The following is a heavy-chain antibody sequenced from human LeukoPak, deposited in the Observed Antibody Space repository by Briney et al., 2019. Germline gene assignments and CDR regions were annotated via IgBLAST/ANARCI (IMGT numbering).Heavy chain of an antibody. V-gene: IGHV3-53*01. CDR3: ARGDYNWNDLDP. Sequence: PGGSLRLSCAASGLSVSSNYMSWVRQAPGKGLEWVSVIYSGRNTYYADSVKGRCSISRDNSKNTVFLQINILRAEDTAVYYCARGDYNWNDLDPWGQGTLVTVSA. D-gene: IGHD1-1*01. J-gene: IGHJ5*02. CDR1: GLSVSSNY. CDR2: IYSGRNT.